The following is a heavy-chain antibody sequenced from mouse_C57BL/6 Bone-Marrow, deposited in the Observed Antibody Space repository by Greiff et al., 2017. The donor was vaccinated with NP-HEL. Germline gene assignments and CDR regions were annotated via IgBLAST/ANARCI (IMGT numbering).Heavy chain of an antibody. CDR3: TGGRLRPWFAY. Sequence: EVKLEESGGGLVQPGGSMKLSCVASGFTFSNYWMNWVRQPPEKGLEWVAQIRLKSDNYATHYAESVKGRFTISRDDSKSSVYLQMNNLRAEDTGIYYCTGGRLRPWFAYWGQGTLVTVSA. D-gene: IGHD2-4*01. V-gene: IGHV6-3*01. CDR2: IRLKSDNYAT. J-gene: IGHJ3*01. CDR1: GFTFSNYW.